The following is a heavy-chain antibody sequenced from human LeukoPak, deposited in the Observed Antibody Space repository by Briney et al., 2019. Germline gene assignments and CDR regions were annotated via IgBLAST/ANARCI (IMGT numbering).Heavy chain of an antibody. CDR1: GFTFRSYG. CDR3: ANGFDSSGYSVDGFDI. D-gene: IGHD3-22*01. CDR2: ISYDGSDK. Sequence: PGGSLRLSCAASGFTFRSYGMHWVRQAPGKGLDWVAVISYDGSDKYYADSVKGRFTISRDNSKNTLYLQMNSLRADDTALYYCANGFDSSGYSVDGFDIWGQGTMVTVSS. J-gene: IGHJ3*02. V-gene: IGHV3-30*18.